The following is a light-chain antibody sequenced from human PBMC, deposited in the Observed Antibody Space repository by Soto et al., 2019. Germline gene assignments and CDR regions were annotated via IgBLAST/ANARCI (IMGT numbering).Light chain of an antibody. Sequence: DIQMTQSPSTLSASVGDRVTITCRASQSISNYLNWYQQKPGKAPKLLIYAASSLQSGVPLRFSGSGSGTDFTLTISSLQPEDFATYYCQQSYNTPYTFGQGTKVDIK. V-gene: IGKV1-39*01. CDR1: QSISNY. CDR2: AAS. J-gene: IGKJ2*01. CDR3: QQSYNTPYT.